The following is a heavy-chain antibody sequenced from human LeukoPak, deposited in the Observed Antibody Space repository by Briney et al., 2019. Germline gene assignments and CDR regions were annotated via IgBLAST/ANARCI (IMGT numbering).Heavy chain of an antibody. V-gene: IGHV1-2*02. CDR3: SRGCPVSGASGWGDF. CDR2: INPNSGGT. J-gene: IGHJ4*02. D-gene: IGHD6-19*01. Sequence: ASVTVSCSASGYTFTCNHMDWVRQAPGQGLEWMGWINPNSGGTNYAQKFQGRVTMTRDTSISTAYMELTRLTSDDAAVYYCSRGCPVSGASGWGDFWGQGTLVTVSS. CDR1: GYTFTCNH.